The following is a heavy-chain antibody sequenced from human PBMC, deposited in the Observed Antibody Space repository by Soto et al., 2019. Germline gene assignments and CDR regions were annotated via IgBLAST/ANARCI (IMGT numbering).Heavy chain of an antibody. V-gene: IGHV4-59*11. J-gene: IGHJ4*02. Sequence: SETLSLTCTVSGVSISSHYWTWIRQPPGKGLEWIGYISDTGSTNFNPSLKSRVTISRDTSKNHFSLKLSSVTAADTAVYDCARGPGYRTIFDYWGQGTPVTVSS. D-gene: IGHD5-18*01. CDR1: GVSISSHY. CDR3: ARGPGYRTIFDY. CDR2: ISDTGST.